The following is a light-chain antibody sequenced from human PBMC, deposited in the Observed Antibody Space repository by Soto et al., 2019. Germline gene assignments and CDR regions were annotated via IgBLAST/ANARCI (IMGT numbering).Light chain of an antibody. Sequence: DIQMTQSPSSLSASIGDRVTITCRASQNISFYLNWYQHKTGQAPKVLIYAASSLQAGVPQRFSGSGSGTDFTLSISSLQPEDFAVYSCQQYGASPLTFGGGTKVEIK. V-gene: IGKV1-39*01. CDR1: QNISFY. CDR2: AAS. CDR3: QQYGASPLT. J-gene: IGKJ4*01.